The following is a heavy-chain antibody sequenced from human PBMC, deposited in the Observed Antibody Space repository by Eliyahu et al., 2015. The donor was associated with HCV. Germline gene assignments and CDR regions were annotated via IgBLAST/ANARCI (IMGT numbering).Heavy chain of an antibody. CDR2: IKQDGSEK. J-gene: IGHJ4*02. CDR3: ARDRGEDNYDFWSGYYYXDY. CDR1: GFTXXSYW. Sequence: EVQLVESGGXLVQPGGSLXLSCXASGFTXXSYWMSWVRQAPGKGLEWVXNIKQDGSEKYYVDSVKGRFTISRDNAKNSLYLQMNSLRAEDTAVYYCARDRGEDNYDFWSGYYYXDYWGQGTXVTVSS. D-gene: IGHD3-3*01. V-gene: IGHV3-7*01.